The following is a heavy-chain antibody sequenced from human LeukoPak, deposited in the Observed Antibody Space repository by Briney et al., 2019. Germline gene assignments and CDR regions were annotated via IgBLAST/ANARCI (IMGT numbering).Heavy chain of an antibody. D-gene: IGHD5-18*01. J-gene: IGHJ4*02. CDR2: ISSSSSYI. V-gene: IGHV3-21*01. Sequence: GGSLRLSCAASGFTFSSYSMNWVRQAPGKGLEWVSSISSSSSYIYYADSVKGRFTISRDNSKNTLYLQMNSLRAEDTAVYYCAKDEYSYGYDWGQGTLVTVSS. CDR1: GFTFSSYS. CDR3: AKDEYSYGYD.